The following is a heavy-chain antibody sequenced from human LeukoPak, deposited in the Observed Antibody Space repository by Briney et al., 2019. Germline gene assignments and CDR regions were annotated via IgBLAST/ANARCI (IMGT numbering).Heavy chain of an antibody. J-gene: IGHJ6*02. Sequence: SVKVSCKASGGTFSSYAISWVRQAPGQGLEWMGRIIPILGIANYAQKFQGRVTITADKSTSTAYMELSSLRSEDTAVYYCVRDSAKEYCSSTSCYKGYYHYYYGMDVWGQGTTVTVSS. CDR3: VRDSAKEYCSSTSCYKGYYHYYYGMDV. CDR2: IIPILGIA. V-gene: IGHV1-69*04. CDR1: GGTFSSYA. D-gene: IGHD2-2*02.